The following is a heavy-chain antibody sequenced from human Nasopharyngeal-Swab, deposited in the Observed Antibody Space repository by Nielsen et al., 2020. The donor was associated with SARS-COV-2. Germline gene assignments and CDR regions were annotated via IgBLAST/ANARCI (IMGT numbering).Heavy chain of an antibody. V-gene: IGHV4-39*01. CDR3: ARHALVTKDFDY. Sequence: RQAPGKGLEWIGSIYYRGSTYYNPALKSRVTRSVDTSKNHFSLKLSSVTAADTAVYYCARHALVTKDFDYWGQGTLVTVSS. D-gene: IGHD4-17*01. CDR2: IYYRGST. J-gene: IGHJ4*02.